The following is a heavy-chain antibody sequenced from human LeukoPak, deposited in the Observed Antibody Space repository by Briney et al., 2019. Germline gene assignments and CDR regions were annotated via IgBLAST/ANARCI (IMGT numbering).Heavy chain of an antibody. J-gene: IGHJ4*02. V-gene: IGHV4-34*01. CDR3: ARSQMYSDYYDSSGYGLDDY. D-gene: IGHD3-22*01. Sequence: SETLSLTCAVYGGSFSGYYWSWIRQPPGKGLEWIGEINHSGHTKYNPSLKSRVTISVDTSKNQFFLKLTSVTAADTAVYYCARSQMYSDYYDSSGYGLDDYWGQGTLVTVSS. CDR1: GGSFSGYY. CDR2: INHSGHT.